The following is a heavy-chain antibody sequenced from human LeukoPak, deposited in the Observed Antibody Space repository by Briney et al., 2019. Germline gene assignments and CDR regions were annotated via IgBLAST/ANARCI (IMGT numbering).Heavy chain of an antibody. Sequence: ASVKVSCKASVYTSTSYSINWVRQAPGQGLEWMGWISAYNGNTKYAQKLQGRVTMTTDKSTSTAYMELRTLRSDDTAVYYCARGLGGSRSYFLTLDYWGQGTLVTVSS. D-gene: IGHD1-26*01. J-gene: IGHJ4*02. CDR1: VYTSTSYS. V-gene: IGHV1-18*01. CDR2: ISAYNGNT. CDR3: ARGLGGSRSYFLTLDY.